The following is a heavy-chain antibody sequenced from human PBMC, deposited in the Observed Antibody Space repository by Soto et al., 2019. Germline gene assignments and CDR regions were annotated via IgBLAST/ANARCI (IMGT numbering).Heavy chain of an antibody. V-gene: IGHV1-18*01. CDR1: GYTFTSYG. J-gene: IGHJ4*02. D-gene: IGHD3-22*01. CDR2: ISTYNGNT. Sequence: GASVKVSCKASGYTFTSYGINWVRQAPGQGLEWMGWISTYNGNTNYAQKLQGRVTMTTDTSTSTASMELRSLRSDDTAVYYCARDSGHFFDISGHYYALSDYWGQGTLVTVSS. CDR3: ARDSGHFFDISGHYYALSDY.